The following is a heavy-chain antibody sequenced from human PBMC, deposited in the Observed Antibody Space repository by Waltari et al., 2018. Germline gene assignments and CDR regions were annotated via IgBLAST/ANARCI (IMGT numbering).Heavy chain of an antibody. V-gene: IGHV3-30-3*01. CDR1: GFTFSSYA. Sequence: QVQLVASGGGVVRHGRALRLACAASGFTFSSYAMHWVHLAPGKGLEWVAVISDDVSNKYYADSVKGRFTISRDNSKNTLYLQMNSLRAEDTAVYYCAREGARRWLQNFDYWGQGTLVTVSS. J-gene: IGHJ4*02. CDR2: ISDDVSNK. D-gene: IGHD5-12*01. CDR3: AREGARRWLQNFDY.